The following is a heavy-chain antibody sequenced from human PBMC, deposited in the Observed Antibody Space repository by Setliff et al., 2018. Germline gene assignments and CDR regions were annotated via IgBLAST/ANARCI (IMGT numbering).Heavy chain of an antibody. CDR3: ARDFSPWWSYGDYIPPYYFDY. CDR1: GGSISSSSYY. V-gene: IGHV4-39*07. J-gene: IGHJ4*02. D-gene: IGHD4-17*01. Sequence: PSETLSLTCTVSGGSISSSSYYWGWIRQPPGKGLEWIGSIYYSGSTYYNPSLKSRVTISVDTSKNQFSLKLSSVTAADTAVYYCARDFSPWWSYGDYIPPYYFDYWGQGTLVTVSS. CDR2: IYYSGST.